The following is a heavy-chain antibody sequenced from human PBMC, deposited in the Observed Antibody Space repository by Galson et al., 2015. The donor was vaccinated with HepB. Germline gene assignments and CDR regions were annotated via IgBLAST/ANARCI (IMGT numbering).Heavy chain of an antibody. CDR1: GFTFDDYG. CDR2: INKNGATR. CDR3: ARVASDYGSGSYKAPPDY. J-gene: IGHJ4*02. V-gene: IGHV3-20*04. D-gene: IGHD3-10*01. Sequence: SLRLSCAAPGFTFDDYGMNWVRQAPGKGLEWVSGINKNGATRGYADSVKGRFTISRDNAKNSLYLQMNSLTAGDTALYYCARVASDYGSGSYKAPPDYWGQGTLVTVSS.